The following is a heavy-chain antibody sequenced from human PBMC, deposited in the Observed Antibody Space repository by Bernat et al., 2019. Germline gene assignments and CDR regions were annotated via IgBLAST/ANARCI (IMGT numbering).Heavy chain of an antibody. CDR3: AREGGVAAGTK. V-gene: IGHV4-34*01. J-gene: IGHJ4*02. Sequence: QVQLQQWGAGLLKPSETLSLTCAVYGGSFSGYYWSWIRQPPGKGLEWIGEINHSGSTNYNPSLKSRVTISVDTSKNQFSLKLSSVTAADTAVYCCAREGGVAAGTKWGQGTLVTVSS. D-gene: IGHD6-13*01. CDR1: GGSFSGYY. CDR2: INHSGST.